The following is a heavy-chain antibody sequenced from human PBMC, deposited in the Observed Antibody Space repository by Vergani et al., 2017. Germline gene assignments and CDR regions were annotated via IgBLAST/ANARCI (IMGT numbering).Heavy chain of an antibody. Sequence: QVQLVQSGAEVKKPGSSVKVSCKASGGTFSSYAISWVRQAPGQGLEWMGGIIPIFGTANYAQKFQGRVTITADESTSTAYMELSSLRSEDTAVYYCARDLRYCSGGSCSGTPDGMDVWGQGTTVTVSS. CDR2: IIPIFGTA. J-gene: IGHJ6*02. V-gene: IGHV1-69*01. CDR1: GGTFSSYA. D-gene: IGHD2-15*01. CDR3: ARDLRYCSGGSCSGTPDGMDV.